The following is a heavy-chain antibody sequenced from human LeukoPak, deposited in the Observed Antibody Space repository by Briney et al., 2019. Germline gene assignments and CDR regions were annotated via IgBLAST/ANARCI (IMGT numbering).Heavy chain of an antibody. J-gene: IGHJ4*02. V-gene: IGHV3-21*01. D-gene: IGHD3-10*01. CDR2: ITSSSSYI. CDR1: GFTFSSYS. Sequence: GGSLRLSCAASGFTFSSYSMNWVRQAPGKGLEWVSSITSSSSYIYYADSVKGRFTISRDNAKNSLYLQMNSLRVEDTAAYYCAREGATYYYGSGSRNFDYWGQGTLVTVSS. CDR3: AREGATYYYGSGSRNFDY.